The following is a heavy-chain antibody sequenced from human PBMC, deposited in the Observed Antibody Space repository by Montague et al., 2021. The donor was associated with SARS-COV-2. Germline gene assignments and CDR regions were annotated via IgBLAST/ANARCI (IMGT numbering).Heavy chain of an antibody. CDR1: GFTFSNYS. D-gene: IGHD2-15*01. V-gene: IGHV3-30-3*01. CDR2: ISYDGSNK. J-gene: IGHJ4*02. CDR3: ARDGWSTVVVVAATPGFDY. Sequence: SLRLSCAASGFTFSNYSMHWVRQAPGKGLEWVAVISYDGSNKYYADSVKDRFTISRDNSKNTLYLQMNSLRAEDTAVYYFARDGWSTVVVVAATPGFDYWGQGTLVTVSS.